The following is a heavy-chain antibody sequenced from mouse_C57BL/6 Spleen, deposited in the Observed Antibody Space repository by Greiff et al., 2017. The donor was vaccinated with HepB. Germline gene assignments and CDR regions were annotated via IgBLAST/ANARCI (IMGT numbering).Heavy chain of an antibody. CDR1: GYTFTSYG. CDR3: ARSKSLVLRGEGYFDV. J-gene: IGHJ1*03. CDR2: IYPRSGNT. Sequence: VQLQQSGAELARPGASVKLSCKASGYTFTSYGISWVKQRTGQGLEWIGEIYPRSGNTYYNEKFKGKATLTADKSSSTAYMELRSLTSEDSAVYFCARSKSLVLRGEGYFDVWGTGTTVTVSS. V-gene: IGHV1-81*01. D-gene: IGHD1-1*01.